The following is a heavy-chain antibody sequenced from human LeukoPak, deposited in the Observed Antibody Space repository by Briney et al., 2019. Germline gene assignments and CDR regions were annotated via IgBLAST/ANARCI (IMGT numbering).Heavy chain of an antibody. CDR2: IYYSGST. D-gene: IGHD3-3*01. J-gene: IGHJ6*03. Sequence: SETLSLTCAVSGGSIKSGGYSWSWIRQPPGKGLEWIGYIYYSGSTYYNPSLKSRLTISVDTSKSQFSLKLSSVTAADTAVYYCARERGEYYDFWSGYYDYYYYMDVWGKGTTVTVSS. CDR3: ARERGEYYDFWSGYYDYYYYMDV. CDR1: GGSIKSGGYS. V-gene: IGHV4-30-4*07.